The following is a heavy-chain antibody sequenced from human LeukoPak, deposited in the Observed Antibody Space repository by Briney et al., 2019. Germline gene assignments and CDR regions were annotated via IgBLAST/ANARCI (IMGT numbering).Heavy chain of an antibody. V-gene: IGHV3-11*06. J-gene: IGHJ4*02. D-gene: IGHD3-22*01. Sequence: GGSLRLSCAAPGFTFSDYYMSWIRQAPGKGLEWVSYISSSSSYTNYADSVKGRFTISRDNAKNSLYLQMNSLRAEDTAVYYCARGNYYDSSGLKRLDYWGQGTLVTVSS. CDR3: ARGNYYDSSGLKRLDY. CDR2: ISSSSSYT. CDR1: GFTFSDYY.